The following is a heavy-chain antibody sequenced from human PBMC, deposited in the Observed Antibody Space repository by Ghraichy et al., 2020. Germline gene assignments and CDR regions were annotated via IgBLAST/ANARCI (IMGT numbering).Heavy chain of an antibody. CDR1: GFTFSSYG. J-gene: IGHJ3*02. D-gene: IGHD6-6*01. CDR3: ARDPYSSSPNDAFDI. V-gene: IGHV3-33*01. CDR2: IWYDGSNK. Sequence: GGSLRLSCAASGFTFSSYGMHWVRQAPGKGLEWVAVIWYDGSNKYYAGSVKGRFTISRDNSKNTLYLQMNSLRAEDTAVYYCARDPYSSSPNDAFDIWGQGTMVTVSS.